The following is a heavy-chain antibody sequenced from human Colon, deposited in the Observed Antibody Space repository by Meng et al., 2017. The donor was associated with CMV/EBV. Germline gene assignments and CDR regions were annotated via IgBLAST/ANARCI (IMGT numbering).Heavy chain of an antibody. CDR2: IGWNGGNT. CDR1: GFTFDDYP. D-gene: IGHD3-22*01. V-gene: IGHV3-43D*03. CDR3: AKDAFHSGCYSRGAFED. J-gene: IGHJ4*02. Sequence: GGSLRPSCAASGFTFDDYPMHWVRQAPGKGLEWVALIGWNGGNTNYADSVKGRFTISRDNSKNSLFLEMNSLRAEDTAMYYCAKDAFHSGCYSRGAFEDWGQGTLVTVSS.